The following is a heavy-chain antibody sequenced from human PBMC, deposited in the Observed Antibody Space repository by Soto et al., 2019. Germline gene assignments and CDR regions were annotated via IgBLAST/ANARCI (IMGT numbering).Heavy chain of an antibody. CDR3: ARGYKSGLSIHPYDFDL. CDR2: IFPRDFDT. CDR1: GYRFTSYW. V-gene: IGHV5-51*01. Sequence: GPSLKFSCKGSGYRFTSYWIDWVRQLPGKGPEFMGIIFPRDFDTRYNPSFHGQVTISADNSISTAYLQWSSLKAPDSAMYYCARGYKSGLSIHPYDFDLWGQGTRVTV. J-gene: IGHJ3*01. D-gene: IGHD6-19*01.